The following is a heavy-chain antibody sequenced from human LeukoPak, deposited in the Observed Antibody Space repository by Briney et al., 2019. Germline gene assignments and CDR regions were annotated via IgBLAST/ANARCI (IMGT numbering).Heavy chain of an antibody. Sequence: GGSLRLSCAASGFSFSRYWMTWVRQAPGKGLEWVANIKEDGSEKYYADFVKGRFTISRDNAKNSLDLQMNSLRAEDTAVYYCARRGSTDYWGQGTLFTVSS. D-gene: IGHD2/OR15-2a*01. CDR3: ARRGSTDY. J-gene: IGHJ4*02. V-gene: IGHV3-7*03. CDR2: IKEDGSEK. CDR1: GFSFSRYW.